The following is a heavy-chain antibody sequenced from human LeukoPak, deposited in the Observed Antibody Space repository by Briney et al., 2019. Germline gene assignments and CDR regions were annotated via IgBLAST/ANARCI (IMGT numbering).Heavy chain of an antibody. V-gene: IGHV1-46*01. CDR1: GYTFTSYY. Sequence: PQASVKVSCKASGYTFTSYYIFWVRQAPGQGLEWMGIINPSTGSTSYSQKFQGRVTMTRDMSTSTVYMELSSLRSEDTAVYYCARATYYYDSSGYYIFDYWGQGTLVTVSS. CDR3: ARATYYYDSSGYYIFDY. D-gene: IGHD3-22*01. CDR2: INPSTGST. J-gene: IGHJ4*02.